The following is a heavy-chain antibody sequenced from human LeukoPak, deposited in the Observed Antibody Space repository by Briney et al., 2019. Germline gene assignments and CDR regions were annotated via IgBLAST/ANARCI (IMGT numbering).Heavy chain of an antibody. Sequence: SETLSLTCTVSGVSISSDNYYWTWIRQPPGKGLEWIGYIYYSGSTYYNPSLDSRVTISLDRSKNQFPLKLSSVTAADTAVYYCARGPPPDLDYWGRGTLVTVSS. J-gene: IGHJ4*02. V-gene: IGHV4-30-2*01. CDR3: ARGPPPDLDY. CDR1: GVSISSDNYY. CDR2: IYYSGST.